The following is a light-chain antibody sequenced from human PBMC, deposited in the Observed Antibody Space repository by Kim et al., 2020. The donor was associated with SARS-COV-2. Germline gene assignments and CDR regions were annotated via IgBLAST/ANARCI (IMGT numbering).Light chain of an antibody. CDR3: QVWDSSTCL. Sequence: SYELTQPLSVSVALGQTARITCGGNNIGSKNVHWYQQKSGQAPVLVIYRDSPERFSGSNSGNTATLTISRAQAGDEADYYCQVWDSSTCLFGGGTQLTVL. V-gene: IGLV3-9*01. J-gene: IGLJ3*02. CDR2: RDS. CDR1: NIGSKN.